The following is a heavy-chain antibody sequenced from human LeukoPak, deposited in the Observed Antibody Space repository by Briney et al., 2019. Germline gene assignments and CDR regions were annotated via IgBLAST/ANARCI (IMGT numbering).Heavy chain of an antibody. J-gene: IGHJ4*02. D-gene: IGHD5-12*01. CDR3: ARNENSGWGYFDY. CDR1: RFTFNSYA. Sequence: GGSLRLSCAASRFTFNSYAMSWVRQAPGKGLEWVSVIGGSNGITFYVGSVKGRFTIYRDNSKDTLYLQMNSLRAEDTAVYYCARNENSGWGYFDYWGQGTLVTVSS. CDR2: IGGSNGIT. V-gene: IGHV3-23*01.